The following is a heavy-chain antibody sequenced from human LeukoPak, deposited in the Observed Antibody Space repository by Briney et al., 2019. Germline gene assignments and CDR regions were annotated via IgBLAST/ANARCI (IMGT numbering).Heavy chain of an antibody. CDR2: INHSGNT. D-gene: IGHD2-2*01. CDR3: ARKCSSTSCYNY. J-gene: IGHJ4*02. V-gene: IGHV4-34*01. Sequence: SETLSLTCAVYGGSFSGYYWSWLRQPPGKGLEWIGEINHSGNTNYNPSLKSRVTISVDTSKNQFSLKLSSVTAADSAVYYCARKCSSTSCYNYWGQGTLVTVSS. CDR1: GGSFSGYY.